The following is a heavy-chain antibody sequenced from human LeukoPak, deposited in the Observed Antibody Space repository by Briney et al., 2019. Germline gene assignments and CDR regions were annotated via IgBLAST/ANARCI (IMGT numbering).Heavy chain of an antibody. D-gene: IGHD3-3*01. CDR3: ARDSYDFWSGYYSDAFDI. CDR2: INHSGST. CDR1: GGSFSGYY. V-gene: IGHV4-34*01. Sequence: PSETLSLTCAVYGGSFSGYYWSWIRQPPGKGLEWIGEINHSGSTNYNPSLKSRVTISVDTSKNQFSLKLSSVTAADTAVYYCARDSYDFWSGYYSDAFDIWGQGTMVTVSS. J-gene: IGHJ3*02.